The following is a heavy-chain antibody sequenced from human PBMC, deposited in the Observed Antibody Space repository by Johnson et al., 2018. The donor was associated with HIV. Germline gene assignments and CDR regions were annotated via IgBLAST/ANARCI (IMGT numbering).Heavy chain of an antibody. CDR2: IAATGDT. D-gene: IGHD6-6*01. CDR3: ARDIREEYSSSSSAFDI. J-gene: IGHJ3*02. Sequence: VQLVESGGGLVQPGGSLRLSCAASGFTFSNYDMHWVRQTAGRRLEWVSGIAATGDTYYPGSVKGRFTVSRENARNSLYLQMNSLRGEDTALYYCARDIREEYSSSSSAFDIWGQGTMVTVSS. CDR1: GFTFSNYD. V-gene: IGHV3-13*01.